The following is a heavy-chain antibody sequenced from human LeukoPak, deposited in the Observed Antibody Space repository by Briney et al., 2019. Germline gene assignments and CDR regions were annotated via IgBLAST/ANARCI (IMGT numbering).Heavy chain of an antibody. D-gene: IGHD6-13*01. CDR1: GFTFSSYS. J-gene: IGHJ4*02. V-gene: IGHV3-21*04. Sequence: PGGSLRLSCAASGFTFSSYSMNWVRQAPGKGLEWVSSISSSSSYIYYADSVKGRFTISRDNSKNTLYLQMNSLRAEDTAVYYCAKGQVIAAAGICDYWGQGTLVTVSS. CDR3: AKGQVIAAAGICDY. CDR2: ISSSSSYI.